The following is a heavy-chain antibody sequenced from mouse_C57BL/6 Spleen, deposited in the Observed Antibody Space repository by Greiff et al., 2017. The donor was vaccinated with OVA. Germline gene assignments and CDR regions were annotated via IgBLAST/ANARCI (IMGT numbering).Heavy chain of an antibody. V-gene: IGHV6-3*01. J-gene: IGHJ3*01. CDR3: TDDYVWFAY. CDR2: IRLKSDNYAT. Sequence: DVKLQESGGGLVQPGGSMKLSCVASGFTFSNYWMNWVRQSPEKGLEWVAQIRLKSDNYATHYAESVKGRFTISRDDSKSSVYLQMNNLRAEDTGIYYCTDDYVWFAYWGQGTLVTVSA. CDR1: GFTFSNYW. D-gene: IGHD2-4*01.